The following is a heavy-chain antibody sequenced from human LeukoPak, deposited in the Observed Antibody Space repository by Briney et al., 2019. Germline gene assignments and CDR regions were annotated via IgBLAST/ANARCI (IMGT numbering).Heavy chain of an antibody. CDR1: GFTFSSYG. Sequence: GRSLRLSCAASGFTFSSYGMHWVRQAPGKGLEWVAVISYDGSNKYYADSVKGRFTISRDNSKNTLYLQMNSLRAEDTAVYYCARLAGYCAGGNCYDSYFDYWGQGTLVTVSS. CDR2: ISYDGSNK. V-gene: IGHV3-30*03. D-gene: IGHD2-15*01. CDR3: ARLAGYCAGGNCYDSYFDY. J-gene: IGHJ4*02.